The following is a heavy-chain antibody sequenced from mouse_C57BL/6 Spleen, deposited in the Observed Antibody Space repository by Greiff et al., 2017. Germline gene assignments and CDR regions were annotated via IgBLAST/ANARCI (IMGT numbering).Heavy chain of an antibody. CDR2: ISYTGST. V-gene: IGHV3-1*01. Sequence: EVQLQESGPGMVNPSQSLSLTCTFTGYSITSGYAWHWLLNFPGNKLEWMGYISYTGSTNYNPSLKTRISITHDTSKNHFFLKLNYVTTEDTATYYCARSRGITTVVQDWYFDVWGTGTTVTVSS. CDR1: GYSITSGYA. CDR3: ARSRGITTVVQDWYFDV. D-gene: IGHD1-1*01. J-gene: IGHJ1*03.